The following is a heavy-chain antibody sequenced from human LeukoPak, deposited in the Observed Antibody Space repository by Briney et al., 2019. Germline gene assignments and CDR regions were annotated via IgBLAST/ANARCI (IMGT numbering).Heavy chain of an antibody. D-gene: IGHD1-26*01. CDR3: ARVSGSGSFDVY. Sequence: GASVKVSCKASGGTFSSYAISWVRQAPGQGLEWMGGIIPIFGTANYAQKFQGRVTITADESTSTAHMELSRLRSEDTAVYYCARVSGSGSFDVYWGQGTLVTVSS. J-gene: IGHJ4*02. V-gene: IGHV1-69*13. CDR2: IIPIFGTA. CDR1: GGTFSSYA.